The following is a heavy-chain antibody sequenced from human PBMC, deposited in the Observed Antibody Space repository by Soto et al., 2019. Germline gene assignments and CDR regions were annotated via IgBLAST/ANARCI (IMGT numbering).Heavy chain of an antibody. J-gene: IGHJ4*02. Sequence: GVSLRLSCEASGFIFTNFWMHWVRQVPGKGLVWVSRIDTSGSSTSYADSVQGRSTISRDNAKNTVSLQMNSLRAEDTGVYYCAKDSWYFDLWSQGSLVTVSS. V-gene: IGHV3-74*01. CDR1: GFIFTNFW. D-gene: IGHD6-13*01. CDR2: IDTSGSST. CDR3: AKDSWYFDL.